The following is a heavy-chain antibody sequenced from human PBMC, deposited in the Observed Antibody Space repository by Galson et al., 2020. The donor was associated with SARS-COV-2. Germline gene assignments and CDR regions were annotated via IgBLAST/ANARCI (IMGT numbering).Heavy chain of an antibody. J-gene: IGHJ4*02. V-gene: IGHV3-23*01. CDR3: AKDEAYSGYDPIDY. Sequence: GGSLRLSCAASGFSFSRFAMTWVRQAPGKGLEWVSALRGSGGGTYYADSVRGRFTISRDNSKNTLYLQMNSLRAEDTAVYYCAKDEAYSGYDPIDYWGQGTLVTVSS. CDR1: GFSFSRFA. CDR2: LRGSGGGT. D-gene: IGHD5-12*01.